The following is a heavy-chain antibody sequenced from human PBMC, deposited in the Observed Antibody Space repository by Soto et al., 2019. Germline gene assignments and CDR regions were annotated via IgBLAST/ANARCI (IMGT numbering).Heavy chain of an antibody. D-gene: IGHD3-10*01. CDR1: GFTINSNY. CDR2: IYSGGTT. CDR3: ARGLWSLSHLDY. Sequence: GSLRLSCAASGFTINSNYMSWARQAPGKGLEWVSIIYSGGTTYYTDSVKGRFTISRDNSKNTLYLQMNSLRADDTAVYYCARGLWSLSHLDYWGLGTLVPVSS. J-gene: IGHJ4*02. V-gene: IGHV3-53*01.